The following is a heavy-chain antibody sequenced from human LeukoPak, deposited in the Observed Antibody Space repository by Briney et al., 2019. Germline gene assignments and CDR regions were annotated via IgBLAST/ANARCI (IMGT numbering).Heavy chain of an antibody. CDR1: GFTFSSYA. V-gene: IGHV3-23*01. Sequence: GGSLRLSCAASGFTFSSYAMSWVRQAPGKGLEWVSGLSGIGDNTIYADSVKGRFTISRVNSKNTMFLQMNSLRAEDTAVYYCAKELSGGWPFDYWGQGALVTVSS. D-gene: IGHD6-19*01. J-gene: IGHJ4*02. CDR2: LSGIGDNT. CDR3: AKELSGGWPFDY.